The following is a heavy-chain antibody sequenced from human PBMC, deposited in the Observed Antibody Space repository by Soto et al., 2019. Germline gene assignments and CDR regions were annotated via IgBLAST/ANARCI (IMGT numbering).Heavy chain of an antibody. V-gene: IGHV3-15*01. CDR1: GFTFSNAW. Sequence: GGSLRLSCAASGFTFSNAWMSWVRQAPGKGLEWVGRIKSKTDGGTTDYAAPVKGRFTISRDDSKNTLYLQMNSLKTEDTVVYYCTTAWRGYRYCSGGSCCSNWFDPWGQGTLVTVSS. CDR3: TTAWRGYRYCSGGSCCSNWFDP. CDR2: IKSKTDGGTT. D-gene: IGHD2-15*01. J-gene: IGHJ5*02.